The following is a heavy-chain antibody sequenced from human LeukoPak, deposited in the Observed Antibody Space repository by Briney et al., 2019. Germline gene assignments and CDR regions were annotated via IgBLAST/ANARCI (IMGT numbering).Heavy chain of an antibody. CDR1: GYNFKELF. CDR3: AALWFGDSLGNWFDP. D-gene: IGHD3-10*01. J-gene: IGHJ5*02. CDR2: LDPEDVET. V-gene: IGHV1-24*01. Sequence: GASVKVSCKVSGYNFKELFIHWVRQTPGKGLEWVGGLDPEDVETIYAQKFQGRVTMTEDTSTDTAYMELSSLRSEDTAVYYCAALWFGDSLGNWFDPWGQGTLVTVSS.